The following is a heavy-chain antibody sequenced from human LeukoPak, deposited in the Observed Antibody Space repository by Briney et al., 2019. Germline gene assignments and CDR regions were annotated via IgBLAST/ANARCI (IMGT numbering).Heavy chain of an antibody. D-gene: IGHD3-3*01. Sequence: ASVKVSCKASGYTFTSYYMHWVRQPPGQGLEWMGIINPSGGSTSYAQKFQGRVTMTRDTSTSTVYMELSSLRSEDTAVYYCARVGGFAVYIFGERYYFDYWGQGTLVTVSS. CDR1: GYTFTSYY. CDR2: INPSGGST. V-gene: IGHV1-46*01. J-gene: IGHJ4*02. CDR3: ARVGGFAVYIFGERYYFDY.